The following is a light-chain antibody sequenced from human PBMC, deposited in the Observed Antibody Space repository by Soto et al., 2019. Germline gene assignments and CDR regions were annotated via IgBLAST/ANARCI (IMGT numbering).Light chain of an antibody. CDR2: GAS. CDR1: PSLSSSY. CDR3: QQYNNWPPLT. Sequence: EIVLTQSPGTLPLSSGERATLSWRASPSLSSSYFAWYHQKPGQAPRLLIYGASTRATGIPARFSGSGPGTEFTLTISSLQSEDFAVYYCQQYNNWPPLTFGEGTKVDIK. J-gene: IGKJ4*01. V-gene: IGKV3-15*01.